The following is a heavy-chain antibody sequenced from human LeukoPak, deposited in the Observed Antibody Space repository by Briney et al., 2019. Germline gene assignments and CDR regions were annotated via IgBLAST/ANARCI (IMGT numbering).Heavy chain of an antibody. CDR2: IHYTGGT. CDR1: GRSISVDY. D-gene: IGHD2-21*01. CDR3: ARHSLYCVGSSCIPSHFDY. V-gene: IGHV4-59*01. Sequence: PSETLSLTCKVAGRSISVDYWSWIRQPPGKGLEWIGYIHYTGGTNHNPSLNSRVTISVDTSRNQFSLKLSSATAADTAMYYWARHSLYCVGSSCIPSHFDYWGQGTLVTVSS. J-gene: IGHJ4*02.